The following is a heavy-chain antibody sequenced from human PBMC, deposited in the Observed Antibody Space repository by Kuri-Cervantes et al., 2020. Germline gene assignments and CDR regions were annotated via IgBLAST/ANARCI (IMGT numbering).Heavy chain of an antibody. Sequence: GSLRLSCTVSGGSVSRSYWSWMRQPPGKGLEWIGYISYTDSTNYNPSLKSRVTITVDTSKNQFSLKLNSVTAADTAVYYCARHYVDSYYFDYWGQGTLVTVSS. CDR3: ARHYVDSYYFDY. D-gene: IGHD3/OR15-3a*01. V-gene: IGHV4-59*08. CDR1: GGSVSRSY. J-gene: IGHJ4*02. CDR2: ISYTDST.